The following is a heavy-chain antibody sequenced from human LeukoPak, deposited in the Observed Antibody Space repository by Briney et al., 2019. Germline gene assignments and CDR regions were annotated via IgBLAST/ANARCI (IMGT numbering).Heavy chain of an antibody. D-gene: IGHD1-26*01. CDR2: IYHSGST. CDR1: GYSISSGYY. CDR3: ARVLGWFDP. V-gene: IGHV4-38-2*01. J-gene: IGHJ5*02. Sequence: SETLSLTCAVSGYSISSGYYWGWIRQPPGKGLEWIGSIYHSGSTYYNPSLKSRVTISVDTSKNQFPLKLSSVTAADTAVYYCARVLGWFDPWGQGTLVTVSS.